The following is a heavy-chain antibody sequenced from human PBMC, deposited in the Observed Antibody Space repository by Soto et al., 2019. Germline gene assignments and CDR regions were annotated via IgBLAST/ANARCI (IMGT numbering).Heavy chain of an antibody. D-gene: IGHD2-21*02. Sequence: QVQLQESGPGLVKPSQTLSLTCTVSGGSISSGGYYWTWIRQHPGKGLEWIGYIYYSGSTYYNPPLKSRVTISLDTSKNLFSLKLSSVTAVDTAVYYCARVCGGDCHYGMDVWGQGTTVTVSS. CDR1: GGSISSGGYY. V-gene: IGHV4-31*03. CDR3: ARVCGGDCHYGMDV. J-gene: IGHJ6*02. CDR2: IYYSGST.